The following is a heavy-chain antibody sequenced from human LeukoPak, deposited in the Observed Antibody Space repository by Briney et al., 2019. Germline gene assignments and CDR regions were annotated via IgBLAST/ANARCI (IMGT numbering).Heavy chain of an antibody. J-gene: IGHJ6*02. CDR3: ASTQITIFGVVSYYYYGMDV. CDR2: IYYSGST. V-gene: IGHV4-31*03. Sequence: SETLSLTCTVSGGSISSGGYYWSWIRQHPGKGLEWIGYIYYSGSTYYNPSLKSRVTISVDTSKNQFSLKLSSVTAADTAVYYCASTQITIFGVVSYYYYGMDVWGQGTTVTVSS. CDR1: GGSISSGGYY. D-gene: IGHD3-3*01.